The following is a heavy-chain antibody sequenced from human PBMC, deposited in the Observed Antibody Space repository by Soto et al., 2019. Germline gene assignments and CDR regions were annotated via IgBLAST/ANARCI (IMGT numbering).Heavy chain of an antibody. CDR3: AHLIAVAGTGSYFDY. CDR1: GFSLSTSGVG. V-gene: IGHV2-5*02. Sequence: QITLKESGPTLVKPTQTLTLTCTFSGFSLSTSGVGVGWIRQPPGKALEWLALIYWDDDKRYSPSLKSRLTITKDTSKNPVVLTMTNIDPVDTATYYCAHLIAVAGTGSYFDYWGQGTLVTVSS. D-gene: IGHD6-19*01. J-gene: IGHJ4*02. CDR2: IYWDDDK.